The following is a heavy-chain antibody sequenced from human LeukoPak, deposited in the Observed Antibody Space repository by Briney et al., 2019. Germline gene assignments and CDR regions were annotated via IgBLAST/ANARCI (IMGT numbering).Heavy chain of an antibody. V-gene: IGHV4-39*01. J-gene: IGHJ4*02. D-gene: IGHD6-25*01. CDR2: IYYSGST. CDR3: ARQGGPDY. CDR1: GGSISSSSYY. Sequence: PSETLSLTCTVSGGSISSSSYYWGWIRQPPGKGLEWIGSIYYSGSTYYNPSLKSRVTISVDTSKNQFSLKLSSVTAADTAVYYCARQGGPDYWGPGTLVTVSS.